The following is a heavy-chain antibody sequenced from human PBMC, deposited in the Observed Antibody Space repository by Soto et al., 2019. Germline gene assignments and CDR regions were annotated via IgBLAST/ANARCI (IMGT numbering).Heavy chain of an antibody. CDR1: GFTFGNYW. CDR2: ISIDGKST. V-gene: IGHV3-74*01. Sequence: EVHLVESGGGLVQPGGSLRLSCVASGFTFGNYWMNWIRQGPGKGLEWVSRISIDGKSTTYANSVKGRFTVSRDNAKNTLYLQMNGLKAGDTAVYYCARGGSGYIFDWGQGNLVTVSS. CDR3: ARGGSGYIFD. J-gene: IGHJ4*02. D-gene: IGHD5-18*01.